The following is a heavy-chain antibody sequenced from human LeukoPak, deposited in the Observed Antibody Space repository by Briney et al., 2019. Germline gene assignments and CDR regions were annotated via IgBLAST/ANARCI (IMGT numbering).Heavy chain of an antibody. Sequence: QPGGSLRLSCAASGFTFSSYAMSWVRQAPGKGLEWVSAISGSSGSTYYADSVKGRFTISRDNSKNTLYLQMISLRAEDTTVYYCAKDPRFLEWLLPPYYMDVWGKGTTVTVSS. D-gene: IGHD3-3*01. CDR3: AKDPRFLEWLLPPYYMDV. CDR1: GFTFSSYA. CDR2: ISGSSGST. J-gene: IGHJ6*03. V-gene: IGHV3-23*01.